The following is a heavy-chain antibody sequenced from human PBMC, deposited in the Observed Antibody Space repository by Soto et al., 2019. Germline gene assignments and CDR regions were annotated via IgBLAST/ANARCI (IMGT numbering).Heavy chain of an antibody. CDR1: GYTFTSYG. Sequence: ASVKVSCKASGYTFTSYGISWVRQAPGQGLEWMGWISAYNGNTNYAQKLQGRVTMTTDTSTSTAYMELRSLRSDDTAVYYCATGSSTSYYYYGMDFWGQGTTVTVSS. J-gene: IGHJ6*02. V-gene: IGHV1-18*01. D-gene: IGHD2-2*01. CDR2: ISAYNGNT. CDR3: ATGSSTSYYYYGMDF.